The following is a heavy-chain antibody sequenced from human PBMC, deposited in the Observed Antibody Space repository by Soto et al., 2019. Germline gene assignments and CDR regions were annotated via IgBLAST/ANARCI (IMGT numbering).Heavy chain of an antibody. Sequence: QVQLVQSGAEVKKPGSSVKVSCKASGGTFRSYVTSWVRQAPGQGLEWLGGIIPMYGTTYYAQTFQGRVTISADASTSTGFRGLSSLRSEDTAVYYCARIGTLDWIDDYWGQGTLVTVSS. J-gene: IGHJ4*02. D-gene: IGHD1-1*01. V-gene: IGHV1-69*12. CDR3: ARIGTLDWIDDY. CDR2: IIPMYGTT. CDR1: GGTFRSYV.